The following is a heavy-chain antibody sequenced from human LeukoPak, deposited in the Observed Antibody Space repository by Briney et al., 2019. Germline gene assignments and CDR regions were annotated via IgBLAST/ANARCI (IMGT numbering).Heavy chain of an antibody. Sequence: SETLSLTCTVSGGSISTGGYYWTWIRQHPGKGLEWIGYIYNSGTTYYNPSLESRVTISGDTSKNQFSLKLNSVTAADTAVYYCARGSTGQFDYWGQGTLVTVSS. CDR1: GGSISTGGYY. CDR2: IYNSGTT. J-gene: IGHJ4*02. V-gene: IGHV4-31*03. D-gene: IGHD2-8*02. CDR3: ARGSTGQFDY.